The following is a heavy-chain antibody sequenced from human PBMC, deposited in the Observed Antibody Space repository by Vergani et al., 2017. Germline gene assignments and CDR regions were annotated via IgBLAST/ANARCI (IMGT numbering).Heavy chain of an antibody. D-gene: IGHD5-12*01. CDR1: GFTFNHYA. Sequence: EVQLLESGGDLVQPGGSLRLSCAASGFTFNHYAMNWVRQAPGKGLEWVSCISGSGGSTYYAGSVKGRFTISRDTSKNTLYLQMNSLSAGDTAVYYCAKAIPRNSGYDYLYDYHAMNVWGKGTTVTVSS. CDR3: AKAIPRNSGYDYLYDYHAMNV. J-gene: IGHJ6*04. V-gene: IGHV3-23*01. CDR2: ISGSGGST.